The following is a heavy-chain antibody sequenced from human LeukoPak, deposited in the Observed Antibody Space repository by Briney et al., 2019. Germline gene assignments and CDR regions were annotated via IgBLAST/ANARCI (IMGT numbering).Heavy chain of an antibody. CDR3: ARESVYGADY. J-gene: IGHJ4*02. CDR1: GDSTNTYF. D-gene: IGHD2-8*01. V-gene: IGHV4-59*01. Sequence: SETLSLTCTTSGDSTNTYFWSWIRQPPGKGLEWIGYIYYSGSTNYNPSLKSRVIISVDTSKNQFSLKLSSVTAADTAVYYCARESVYGADYWGQGTLVTVSS. CDR2: IYYSGST.